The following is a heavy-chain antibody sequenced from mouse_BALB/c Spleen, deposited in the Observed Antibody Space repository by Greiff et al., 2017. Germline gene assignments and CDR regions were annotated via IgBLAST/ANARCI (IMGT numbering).Heavy chain of an antibody. CDR3: ARWLPVYYAMDY. V-gene: IGHV1-7*01. CDR2: INPSTGYT. J-gene: IGHJ4*01. Sequence: VKLQESGAELAKPGASVKMSCKASGYTFTSYWMHWVKQRPGQGLEWIGYINPSTGYTEYNQKFKDKATLTADKSSSTAYMQLSSLTSEDSAVYYCARWLPVYYAMDYWGQGTSVTVSS. D-gene: IGHD2-2*01. CDR1: GYTFTSYW.